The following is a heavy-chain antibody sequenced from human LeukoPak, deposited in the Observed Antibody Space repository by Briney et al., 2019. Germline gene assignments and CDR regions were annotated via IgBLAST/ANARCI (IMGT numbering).Heavy chain of an antibody. D-gene: IGHD2-2*01. CDR2: MNPDSGGT. Sequence: ASVKVSCKASGYTFTGSYIHWVRQAPGQGLEWMGWMNPDSGGTNYAHKFQGRVTVTRDTSISTAYMELSRLRSDDTAFYYCARDLGCSGSSCYCASDYWGQGTLVTVSS. V-gene: IGHV1-2*02. CDR3: ARDLGCSGSSCYCASDY. J-gene: IGHJ4*02. CDR1: GYTFTGSY.